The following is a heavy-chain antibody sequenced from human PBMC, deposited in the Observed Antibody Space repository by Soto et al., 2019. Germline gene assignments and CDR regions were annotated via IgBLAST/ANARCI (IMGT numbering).Heavy chain of an antibody. CDR3: ARVYDFWSCGNWFDP. V-gene: IGHV4-39*01. Sequence: ETLPLTCNLSGGCIGSSTYYWAGIRQPPGKGLEWIGSIYYSGSTFYNPSLKSRVTISVDTSKNQFSLKLSSVTAADTAVYYCARVYDFWSCGNWFDPWGQGTLVTVSS. J-gene: IGHJ5*02. D-gene: IGHD3-3*01. CDR2: IYYSGST. CDR1: GGCIGSSTYY.